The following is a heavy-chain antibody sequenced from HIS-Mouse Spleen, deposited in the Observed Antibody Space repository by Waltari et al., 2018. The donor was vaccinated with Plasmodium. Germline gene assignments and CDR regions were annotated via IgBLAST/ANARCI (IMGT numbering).Heavy chain of an antibody. CDR1: GYTINGHH. CDR2: INPNSGGT. D-gene: IGHD6-13*01. V-gene: IGHV1-2*02. J-gene: IGHJ4*02. CDR3: ARDLAAAGHFDY. Sequence: QVQLVQSGAEGKKPGASVKVARKAAGYTINGHHMHWVRQAPGQALEWMGWINPNSGGTNYAQKFQGRVTMTRDTSISTAYMELSRLRSDDTAVYYCARDLAAAGHFDYWGQGTLVTVSS.